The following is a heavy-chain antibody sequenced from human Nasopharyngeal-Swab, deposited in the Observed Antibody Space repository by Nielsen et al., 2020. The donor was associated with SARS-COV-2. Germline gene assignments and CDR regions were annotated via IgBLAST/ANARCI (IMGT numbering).Heavy chain of an antibody. Sequence: GESLKISCTASGFTFSTYAMSWVRQAPGKGLEWVSGIGGNGDNTYYADSVKGRFTISRDRSKNTLYLQMNSLRAEDTAVYYCAKDSGAGFCSGGSCFPTNHWGQGTLVTVSS. J-gene: IGHJ5*02. D-gene: IGHD2-15*01. CDR1: GFTFSTYA. CDR3: AKDSGAGFCSGGSCFPTNH. CDR2: IGGNGDNT. V-gene: IGHV3-23*01.